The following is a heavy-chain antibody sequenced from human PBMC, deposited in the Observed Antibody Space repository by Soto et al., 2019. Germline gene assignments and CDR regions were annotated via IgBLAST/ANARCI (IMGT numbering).Heavy chain of an antibody. V-gene: IGHV1-18*01. CDR2: ISAYNGNT. J-gene: IGHJ3*02. CDR3: SRVPSITIIVVVINPAPHDAFDI. CDR1: GYTFTSYG. D-gene: IGHD3-22*01. Sequence: ASVKVSCKASGYTFTSYGISWVRQAPGQGLEWMGWISAYNGNTNYAQKLQGRVTMTTDTSTSTAYMELRSLRSHDTAVYYCSRVPSITIIVVVINPAPHDAFDIWGQGTMVTVSS.